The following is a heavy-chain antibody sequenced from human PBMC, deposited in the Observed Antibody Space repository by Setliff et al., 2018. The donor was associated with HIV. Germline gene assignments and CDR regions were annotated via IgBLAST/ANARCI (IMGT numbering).Heavy chain of an antibody. CDR1: GGSISSPGYY. V-gene: IGHV4-31*03. CDR3: ATGNARPD. Sequence: PSETLSLTCTVSGGSISSPGYYWSWIRQHPGKGLEWIGYFYYTGSDYYNPSLKSRVTISVDTSKNQFSLKLRSVTAADTAVYYCATGNARPDWGQGTLVTVSS. CDR2: FYYTGSD. J-gene: IGHJ4*02.